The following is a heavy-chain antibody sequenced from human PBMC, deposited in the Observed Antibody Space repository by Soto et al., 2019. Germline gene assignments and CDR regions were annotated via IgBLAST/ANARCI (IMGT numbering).Heavy chain of an antibody. CDR1: GGSFSGYY. Sequence: SETLSLTCAVYGGSFSGYYWSWIRQPPGKGLEWIGEINHSGSTNYNPSLKSRVTISVDTSKNQFSLKLSSVTAAATAVYYCARHDALIQIAAPGSAWFDPWGQGILVTVS. CDR2: INHSGST. V-gene: IGHV4-34*01. CDR3: ARHDALIQIAAPGSAWFDP. J-gene: IGHJ5*02. D-gene: IGHD6-13*01.